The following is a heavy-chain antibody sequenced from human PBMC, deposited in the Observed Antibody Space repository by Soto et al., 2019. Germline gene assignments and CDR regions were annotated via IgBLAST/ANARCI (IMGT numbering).Heavy chain of an antibody. D-gene: IGHD5-12*01. J-gene: IGHJ4*02. CDR1: GGSISSYY. CDR3: ARWLQNFDY. CDR2: IYYSGST. V-gene: IGHV4-59*01. Sequence: QVQLQESGPGLVKPSETLSLTCTVSGGSISSYYWSWIRQPPGKGLEWIGYIYYSGSTNYNPSLKSRVTISVDTSKNQFSLKLSSVTAADTAVYYCARWLQNFDYWGQRTLVTVSS.